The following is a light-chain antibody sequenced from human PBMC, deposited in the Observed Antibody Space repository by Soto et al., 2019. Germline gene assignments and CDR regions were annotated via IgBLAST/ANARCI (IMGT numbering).Light chain of an antibody. CDR3: QSYDKRLTAYV. V-gene: IGLV1-51*01. J-gene: IGLJ1*01. Sequence: QSVLTQPPSVSAAPGQKVTISCSGSGSNVENNYVSWYQHLPGTAPKLPIYDNDERSSGIPDRFSGSKSGTSATLDITGLQTGDEADYYCQSYDKRLTAYVFGTGTKVTVL. CDR2: DND. CDR1: GSNVENNY.